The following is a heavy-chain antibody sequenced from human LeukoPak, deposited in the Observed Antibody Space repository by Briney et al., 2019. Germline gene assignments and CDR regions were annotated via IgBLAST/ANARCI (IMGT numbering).Heavy chain of an antibody. CDR3: ARDSDCSGGSCYRWFDP. Sequence: ASVKVSYKASGYTFTSYYMHWVRQAPGQGLEWMGIINPSGGSTSYAQKFQGRVTMTRDTSTSTVYMELSSLRSEDTAVYYRARDSDCSGGSCYRWFDPWGQGTLVTVSS. CDR2: INPSGGST. V-gene: IGHV1-46*01. CDR1: GYTFTSYY. J-gene: IGHJ5*02. D-gene: IGHD2-15*01.